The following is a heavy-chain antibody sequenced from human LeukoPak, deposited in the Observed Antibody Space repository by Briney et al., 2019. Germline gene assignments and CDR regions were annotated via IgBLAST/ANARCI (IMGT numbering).Heavy chain of an antibody. CDR1: GFTFSSYA. CDR3: AKGPIAAAGTD. D-gene: IGHD6-13*01. V-gene: IGHV3-30-3*01. Sequence: GGSLRLSCAASGFTFSSYAMHWVRQAPGKGLEWVAVISYDGSNKYYADSVKGRFTISRDNSKNTLYLQMNSLRAEDTAVYYCAKGPIAAAGTDWGQGTLVTVSS. CDR2: ISYDGSNK. J-gene: IGHJ4*02.